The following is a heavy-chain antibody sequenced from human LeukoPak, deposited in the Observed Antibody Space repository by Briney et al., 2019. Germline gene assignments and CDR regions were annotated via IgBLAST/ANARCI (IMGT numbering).Heavy chain of an antibody. D-gene: IGHD5-24*01. CDR2: IYPGDSDT. J-gene: IGHJ4*02. CDR1: GYTFTRYW. Sequence: PGESLKISCKASGYTFTRYWIGWVRQMPGKGLEWMGIIYPGDSDTRYSPSFQGQVTISTDKSISTAYLQWSSLKASDTAMYYRARSDPLERWLQSGYYFDYWGQGTLVTVSS. V-gene: IGHV5-51*01. CDR3: ARSDPLERWLQSGYYFDY.